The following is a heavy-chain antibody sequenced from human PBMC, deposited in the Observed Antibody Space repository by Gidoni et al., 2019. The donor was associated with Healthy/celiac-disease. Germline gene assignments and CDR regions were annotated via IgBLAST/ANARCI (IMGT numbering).Heavy chain of an antibody. CDR2: ISYDGSNK. D-gene: IGHD3-10*01. V-gene: IGHV3-30-3*01. Sequence: QVQLVESGGGVVQPGRSLRLSCAASGFTFSSYAMHWVRQAPGKGLEWVAVISYDGSNKYYADSVKGRFTISRDNSKNTLYLQMNSLRAEDTAVYYCARAAGYGSGSWDYYYGMDVWGQGTTVTVSS. CDR3: ARAAGYGSGSWDYYYGMDV. J-gene: IGHJ6*02. CDR1: GFTFSSYA.